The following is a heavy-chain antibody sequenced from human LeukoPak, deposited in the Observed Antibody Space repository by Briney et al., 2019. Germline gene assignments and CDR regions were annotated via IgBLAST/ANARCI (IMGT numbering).Heavy chain of an antibody. D-gene: IGHD3-22*01. V-gene: IGHV4-30-4*01. CDR2: IYYSGST. CDR3: AREPFDSSGYYYSYFDY. Sequence: SQTLSLTCTVSGGSISSGDYYWSWIRQPPGKGLEWIGYIYYSGSTYYNPSLKSRVTIPVDTSKNQFSLKLSSVTAADTAVYYCAREPFDSSGYYYSYFDYWGQGTLVTVSS. J-gene: IGHJ4*02. CDR1: GGSISSGDYY.